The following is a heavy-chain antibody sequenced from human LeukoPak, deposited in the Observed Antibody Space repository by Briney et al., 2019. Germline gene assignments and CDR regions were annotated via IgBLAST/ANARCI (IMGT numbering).Heavy chain of an antibody. V-gene: IGHV3-53*01. CDR2: VYSGGSS. CDR1: GFTVSNNY. D-gene: IGHD3-16*01. CDR3: ARGHYDSATPYFFDC. J-gene: IGHJ4*02. Sequence: PGGSLRLSCAASGFTVSNNYMNWVRQAPGKGLEWVSVVYSGGSSYYADSVKGRFTISRDNFKNTLFLQMNSLRVEDTAVYYCARGHYDSATPYFFDCWGQGTLVTVSS.